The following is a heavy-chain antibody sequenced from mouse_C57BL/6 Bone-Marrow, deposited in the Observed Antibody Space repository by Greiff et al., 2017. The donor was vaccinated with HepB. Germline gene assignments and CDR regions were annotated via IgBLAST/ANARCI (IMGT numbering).Heavy chain of an antibody. Sequence: EVKLVESGGGLVQSGRSLRLSCATSGFTFSDFYMEWVRQAPGKGLEWIAASRNKANDYTTEYSASVKGRFIVSRDTSQSILYLQMNALRAEDTAIYYCARYAGLGRWYFDVWGTGTTVTVSS. V-gene: IGHV7-1*01. CDR3: ARYAGLGRWYFDV. CDR2: SRNKANDYTT. CDR1: GFTFSDFY. J-gene: IGHJ1*03. D-gene: IGHD4-1*01.